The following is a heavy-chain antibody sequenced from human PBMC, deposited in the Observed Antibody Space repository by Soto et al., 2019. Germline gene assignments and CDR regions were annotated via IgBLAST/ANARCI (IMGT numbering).Heavy chain of an antibody. V-gene: IGHV3-53*04. CDR3: ARVVPPANPPPVTTTGWYYFDY. CDR2: IYSGGST. D-gene: IGHD4-17*01. CDR1: GFTVSSNH. J-gene: IGHJ4*02. Sequence: EVQLVESGGGLVQPGGSLRLSCAASGFTVSSNHMSWVRQAPGKGLEWVSVIYSGGSTYYADSVKGRFTISRHNSKNTLYLQMNSLRAEDTAVYYCARVVPPANPPPVTTTGWYYFDYWGQGTLVTVSS.